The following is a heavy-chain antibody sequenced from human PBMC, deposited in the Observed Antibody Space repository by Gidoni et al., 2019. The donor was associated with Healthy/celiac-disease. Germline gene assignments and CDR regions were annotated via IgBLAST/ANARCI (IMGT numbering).Heavy chain of an antibody. CDR2: IYYSGSN. Sequence: GYIYYSGSNNYNPSLKSRVTISIDTSKNQFSLKLKSVTAADTAVYYCARDGLSYGSGSYYGQSWFDPWGQGTLVTVSS. V-gene: IGHV4-59*01. J-gene: IGHJ5*02. D-gene: IGHD3-10*01. CDR3: ARDGLSYGSGSYYGQSWFDP.